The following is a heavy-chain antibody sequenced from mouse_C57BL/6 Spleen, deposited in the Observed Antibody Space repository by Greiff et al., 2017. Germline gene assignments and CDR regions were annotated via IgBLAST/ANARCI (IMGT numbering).Heavy chain of an antibody. CDR1: GYTFTSYW. CDR2: IDPSDSYT. J-gene: IGHJ4*01. D-gene: IGHD1-1*01. V-gene: IGHV1-59*01. Sequence: QVQLQQPGAELVRPGTSVKLSCKASGYTFTSYWMHWVKQRPGQGLEWIGVIDPSDSYTNYNQKFKGKATLTVDTSSSTAYMQLSSLTSEDSAVYYCARGDYYDSFLYAMDYWGQGTSVTVSS. CDR3: ARGDYYDSFLYAMDY.